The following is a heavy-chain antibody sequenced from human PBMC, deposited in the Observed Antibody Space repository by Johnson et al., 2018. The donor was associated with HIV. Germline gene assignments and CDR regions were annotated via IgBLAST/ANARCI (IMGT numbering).Heavy chain of an antibody. V-gene: IGHV3-73*01. CDR1: GFIFSDSA. D-gene: IGHD4-17*01. J-gene: IGHJ3*02. Sequence: VQLVESGGGLVQPGGSLKLSCAASGFIFSDSAMHWVRQASGKGLEWVGRIRNKPNNYATAYAASVTGRFTISRDDSKNTGYLQMDSLRAEDTAVYYCAREGYDGDNDALEIWGQGTMVTVSS. CDR3: AREGYDGDNDALEI. CDR2: IRNKPNNYAT.